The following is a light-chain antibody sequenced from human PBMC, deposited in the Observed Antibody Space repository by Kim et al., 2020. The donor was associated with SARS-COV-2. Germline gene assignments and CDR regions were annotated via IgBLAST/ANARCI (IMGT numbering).Light chain of an antibody. CDR1: SSDVGSYNL. CDR3: CSYAGSSTWL. Sequence: QSALTQPASVSGSPGQSITISCTGTSSDVGSYNLVSWYQQHPGKAPKLMIYEGNKRPSGVSDRFSGSKSGNTASLTISGLQAEDEADYYCCSYAGSSTWLFGGGTRLPVL. CDR2: EGN. V-gene: IGLV2-23*01. J-gene: IGLJ3*02.